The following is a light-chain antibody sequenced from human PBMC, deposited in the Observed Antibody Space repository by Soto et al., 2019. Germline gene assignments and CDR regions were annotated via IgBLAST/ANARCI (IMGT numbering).Light chain of an antibody. CDR1: SSNVGAYND. CDR3: PSYDGKDIWV. Sequence: QSALTQPPSASGSPGQSGTISCTGTSSNVGAYNDVSWYQQHPGKAPKLIIYGATKQPSGVPDRFSGSKSGTTASLAISGLQAEDQADYYCPSYDGKDIWVFGGGTKVTVL. V-gene: IGLV2-8*01. CDR2: GAT. J-gene: IGLJ3*02.